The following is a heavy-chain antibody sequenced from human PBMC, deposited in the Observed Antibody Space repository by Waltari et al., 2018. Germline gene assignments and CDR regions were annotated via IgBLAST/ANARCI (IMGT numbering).Heavy chain of an antibody. CDR3: ARGIAAAGTSEYYYGMDV. CDR1: GDSVSSNSAA. CDR2: TYYRSKWYN. J-gene: IGHJ6*02. Sequence: QVQLQQSGPGLVKPSQTLSLTCAISGDSVSSNSAAWNWIRQSPSRGLEWLGMTYYRSKWYNDYAVSVKSRITINPDTSKTQFSLQLNSVTPEDTAVYYCARGIAAAGTSEYYYGMDVWGQGTTVTVSS. V-gene: IGHV6-1*01. D-gene: IGHD6-13*01.